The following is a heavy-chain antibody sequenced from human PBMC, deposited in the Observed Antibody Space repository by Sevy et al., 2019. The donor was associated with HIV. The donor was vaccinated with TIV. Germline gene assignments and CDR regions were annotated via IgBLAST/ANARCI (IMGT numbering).Heavy chain of an antibody. CDR1: RFTFSSYA. V-gene: IGHV3-23*01. J-gene: IGHJ6*02. Sequence: GGSLRLSCAASRFTFSSYAMNWGRQAPGRGLGWVSASSASGSTPYYADSVKGRFTISRDNSKNTLYLQMNSLRAEDTAVYYCAKSYGDPYFYYGMDVWGQGTTVTVSS. D-gene: IGHD4-17*01. CDR2: SSASGSTP. CDR3: AKSYGDPYFYYGMDV.